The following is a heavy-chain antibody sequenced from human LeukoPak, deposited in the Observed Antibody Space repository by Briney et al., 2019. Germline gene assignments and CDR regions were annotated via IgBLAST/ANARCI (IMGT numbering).Heavy chain of an antibody. CDR2: IYYSGST. CDR1: GGSISSYY. CDR3: ARAGGYCSSTSCEFDY. D-gene: IGHD2-2*01. V-gene: IGHV4-59*01. J-gene: IGHJ4*02. Sequence: SETLSLTCNVSGGSISSYYWSWIRLPPGKGLEWIGYIYYSGSTNYNPSLKGRVTISIDTSKNQFSLKLNSVTAADTAVYYCARAGGYCSSTSCEFDYWGQGTLVTVSS.